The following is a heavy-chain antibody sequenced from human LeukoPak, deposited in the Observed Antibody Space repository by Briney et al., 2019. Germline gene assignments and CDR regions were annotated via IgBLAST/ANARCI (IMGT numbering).Heavy chain of an antibody. CDR2: ISSSSSYI. CDR3: ARDDKGVAKAFDI. CDR1: GFTFSSYN. Sequence: GGSLRLSCAASGFTFSSYNINWVRQAPGKGLEWVSSISSSSSYIYYADSLKGRFTISRDDAKNSLYLQMNSLRAEDTAVYYCARDDKGVAKAFDIWGQGTMVTVSS. D-gene: IGHD2-15*01. V-gene: IGHV3-21*01. J-gene: IGHJ3*02.